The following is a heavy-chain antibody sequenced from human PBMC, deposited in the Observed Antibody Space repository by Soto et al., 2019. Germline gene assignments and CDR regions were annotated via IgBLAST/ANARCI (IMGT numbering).Heavy chain of an antibody. CDR3: AKEITVAGDFDY. J-gene: IGHJ4*01. V-gene: IGHV3-30*18. CDR2: ISNDGSKE. Sequence: PGRFLRLSCVASGFTLSRYGIPRVRQAPGKGLEWVAVISNDGSKEYYADSVKGRFTISRDNSKNTLYLQMDSLRPEDTAVYYCAKEITVAGDFDYWGHGTLVTVSS. D-gene: IGHD6-19*01. CDR1: GFTLSRYG.